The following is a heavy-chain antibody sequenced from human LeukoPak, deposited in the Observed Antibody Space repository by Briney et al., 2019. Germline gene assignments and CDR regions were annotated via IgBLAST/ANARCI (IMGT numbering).Heavy chain of an antibody. CDR1: GFAFGTSY. CDR3: AREEWWHLDI. CDR2: IKPDGSEK. Sequence: GGSLRLSCAASGFAFGTSYMSWVRQAPGGGLECVSKIKPDGSEKFYVDSVKGRFTVSRDNAKNSLYLQMDSLRAEDTAVYYCAREEWWHLDIWGRGTLVTISS. V-gene: IGHV3-7*01. D-gene: IGHD3-3*01. J-gene: IGHJ2*01.